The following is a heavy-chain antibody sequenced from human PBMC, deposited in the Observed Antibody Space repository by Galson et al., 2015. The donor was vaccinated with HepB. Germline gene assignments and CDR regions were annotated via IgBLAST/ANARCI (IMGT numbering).Heavy chain of an antibody. CDR3: ARDSYYGVVIAHDAFDI. D-gene: IGHD3-3*01. V-gene: IGHV1-18*01. Sequence: SVKVSCKASGYTFTNYGISWVRQAPGQGLEWMGWISTDNDNTNYPQKLQGRVTMTTDTSTSTAYMELRSLGSDDTAVYFCARDSYYGVVIAHDAFDIWGQGTMVTVSS. J-gene: IGHJ3*02. CDR1: GYTFTNYG. CDR2: ISTDNDNT.